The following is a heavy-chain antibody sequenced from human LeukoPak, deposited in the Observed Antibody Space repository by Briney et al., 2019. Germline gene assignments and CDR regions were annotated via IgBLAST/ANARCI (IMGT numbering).Heavy chain of an antibody. Sequence: ASVKVSCKASGYTFSGHYMHWVRQAPGQGLGWGGWIYPNSGGTNYAQKFQGRATMNSKTSISTAYMELKRLKSDHTAIYYCARVVGSGDYPFDYWGQGTLVTVSS. CDR2: IYPNSGGT. CDR1: GYTFSGHY. D-gene: IGHD4-17*01. CDR3: ARVVGSGDYPFDY. V-gene: IGHV1-2*02. J-gene: IGHJ4*02.